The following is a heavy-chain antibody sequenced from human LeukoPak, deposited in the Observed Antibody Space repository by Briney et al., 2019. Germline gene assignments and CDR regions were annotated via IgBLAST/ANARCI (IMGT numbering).Heavy chain of an antibody. Sequence: SETLSLTCTVSGASISGSTYYWGWIRQPPGKGLEWIGSIYYSGSTYYNPSLKSRVTISVDTSKNQFSLKLSSVTAADTAVYYCARQATTWGQGTLVTVSS. V-gene: IGHV4-39*01. CDR2: IYYSGST. CDR3: ARQATT. D-gene: IGHD4-17*01. J-gene: IGHJ4*02. CDR1: GASISGSTYY.